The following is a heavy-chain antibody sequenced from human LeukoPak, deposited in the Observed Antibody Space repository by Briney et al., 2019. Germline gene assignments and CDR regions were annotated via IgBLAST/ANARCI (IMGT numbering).Heavy chain of an antibody. CDR2: ITGSGGNT. V-gene: IGHV3-23*01. J-gene: IGHJ4*02. D-gene: IGHD3-9*01. Sequence: GGSLRLSCAASGFTFSNYAMSWVRQAPGEGLEWVSAITGSGGNTYYADSVKGRFTISRDNSKNTVFLQMNSLGAEDTAVYYCAKWGDYDVLTGYYVSDYWGQGTLVTVSS. CDR3: AKWGDYDVLTGYYVSDY. CDR1: GFTFSNYA.